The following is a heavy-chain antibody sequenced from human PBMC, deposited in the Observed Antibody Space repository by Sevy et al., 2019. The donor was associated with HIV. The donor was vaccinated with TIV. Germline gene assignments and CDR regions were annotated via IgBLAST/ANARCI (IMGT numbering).Heavy chain of an antibody. CDR1: GFTFNNVW. V-gene: IGHV3-15*01. CDR3: TTGGSLFQH. D-gene: IGHD3-16*01. CDR2: IKSKSDGGTT. Sequence: GGSLRLSCAASGFTFNNVWMSWVRQAPGKGLEWVAHIKSKSDGGTTDYAAPVRGRFTISRDDSKNTLYLQMNSLKTEETAVYYCTTGGSLFQHWGQGTLVTVSS. J-gene: IGHJ1*01.